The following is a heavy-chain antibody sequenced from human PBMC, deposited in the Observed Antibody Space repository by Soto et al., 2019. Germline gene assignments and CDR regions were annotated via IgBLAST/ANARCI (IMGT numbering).Heavy chain of an antibody. J-gene: IGHJ4*02. D-gene: IGHD6-13*01. CDR2: ISSSSSYI. Sequence: GGSLRLSCAASGFTFSSYSMNWVRQAPGKGLEWVSSISSSSSYIYYADSVKGRFTISRDNAKNSLYLQMNSLRAEDTAVYYCARSIAAAGHFDYWGQGTLVTVSS. CDR1: GFTFSSYS. CDR3: ARSIAAAGHFDY. V-gene: IGHV3-21*01.